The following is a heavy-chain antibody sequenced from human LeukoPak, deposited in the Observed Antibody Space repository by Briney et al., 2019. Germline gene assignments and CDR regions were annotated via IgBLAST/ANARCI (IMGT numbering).Heavy chain of an antibody. CDR2: INSDGSST. CDR1: GFSFDSYA. D-gene: IGHD5-24*01. V-gene: IGHV3-74*01. J-gene: IGHJ3*02. Sequence: GGSLRLSCAASGFSFDSYAMNWVRQAPGKGLVWVSRINSDGSSTSYADSVKGRFTISRDNAKNTLYLQMNSLRAEDTAVYYCARLRRDGYKSHDAFDIWGQGTMVTVSS. CDR3: ARLRRDGYKSHDAFDI.